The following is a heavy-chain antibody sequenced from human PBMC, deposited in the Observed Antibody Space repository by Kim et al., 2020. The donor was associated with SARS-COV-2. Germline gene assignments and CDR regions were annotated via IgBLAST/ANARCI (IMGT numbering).Heavy chain of an antibody. CDR3: ARDRGWGYYDF. D-gene: IGHD7-27*01. Sequence: ASVKVSCKAFGYTLSNYNFNWVRQAPGHGLEWMGWISPYNGYTNYAQKLQGRVTMTTEKSTNTAYMELRSLTSDDTAVYYCARDRGWGYYDFWGPGTLVTVSS. V-gene: IGHV1-18*01. CDR2: ISPYNGYT. J-gene: IGHJ4*02. CDR1: GYTLSNYN.